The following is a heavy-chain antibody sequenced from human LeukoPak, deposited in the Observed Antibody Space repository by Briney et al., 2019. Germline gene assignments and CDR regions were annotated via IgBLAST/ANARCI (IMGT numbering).Heavy chain of an antibody. CDR1: GGSISSYY. V-gene: IGHV4-59*01. D-gene: IGHD5-12*01. J-gene: IGHJ4*02. CDR2: IYYSGST. Sequence: SSETLSLTCTVSGGSISSYYWSWIRQPPGKGLEWIGYIYYSGSTNYNPSLKSRVTISVDTSKNQFSLKLSSVTAADTAVYYCARDRVATKSWGQGTLVTVSS. CDR3: ARDRVATKS.